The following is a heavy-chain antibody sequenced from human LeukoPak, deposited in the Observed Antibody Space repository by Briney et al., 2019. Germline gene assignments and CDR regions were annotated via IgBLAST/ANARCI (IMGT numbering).Heavy chain of an antibody. J-gene: IGHJ1*01. CDR3: ARDKGLRYEYFQH. CDR2: IWYDGSNK. CDR1: GFTFSSYG. Sequence: GGSLRLSCAASGFTFSSYGMHWVRQAPGKGLEWVAVIWYDGSNKYYADSVKGRLTISRDNSKNTLYLQMNSLRAEDTAVYYCARDKGLRYEYFQHWGQGTLVTVSS. D-gene: IGHD1-1*01. V-gene: IGHV3-33*01.